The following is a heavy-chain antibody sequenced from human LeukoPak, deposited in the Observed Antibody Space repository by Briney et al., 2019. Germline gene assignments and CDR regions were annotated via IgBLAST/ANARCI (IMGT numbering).Heavy chain of an antibody. CDR1: GFTFSTYW. CDR3: SRSTFGQYDY. J-gene: IGHJ4*02. Sequence: GGSLRLSCAVSGFTFSTYWMHWVRQAPGKGLVWVSRINTDGTITNYADSVKGRFTISRDNAKNMLHLQMNSLRADDTAVYYCSRSTFGQYDYWGQGTPVTVSS. CDR2: INTDGTIT. D-gene: IGHD3-16*01. V-gene: IGHV3-74*01.